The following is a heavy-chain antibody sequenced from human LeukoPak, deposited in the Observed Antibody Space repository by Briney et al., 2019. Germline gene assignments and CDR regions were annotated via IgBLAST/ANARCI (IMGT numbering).Heavy chain of an antibody. D-gene: IGHD3-10*01. CDR2: INHSGST. Sequence: KPSETLSLTCAVYGGSFSGYYWSWIRQPPGKGLEWIGEINHSGSTNYNPSLKSRVTISVDTSKNQFSLKLSSVTAADTAVYYCARGITMVQGAINPPHWYFDLWGRGTLVTVSS. CDR3: ARGITMVQGAINPPHWYFDL. CDR1: GGSFSGYY. J-gene: IGHJ2*01. V-gene: IGHV4-34*01.